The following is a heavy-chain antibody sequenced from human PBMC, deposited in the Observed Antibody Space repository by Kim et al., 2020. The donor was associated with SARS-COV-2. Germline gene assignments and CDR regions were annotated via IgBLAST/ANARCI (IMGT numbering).Heavy chain of an antibody. Sequence: SETLSLTCAVYGGSFSGYYWSWIRQPPGKGLEWIGEINHSGSTNYNPSLKSRVTISVDTSKNQFSLKLSSVTAADTAVYYCARKRGYGSYFDYWGQGTLVTVSS. CDR2: INHSGST. CDR1: GGSFSGYY. CDR3: ARKRGYGSYFDY. V-gene: IGHV4-34*01. D-gene: IGHD4-17*01. J-gene: IGHJ4*02.